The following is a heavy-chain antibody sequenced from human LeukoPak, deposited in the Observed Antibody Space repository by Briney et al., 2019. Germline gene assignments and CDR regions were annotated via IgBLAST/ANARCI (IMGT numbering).Heavy chain of an antibody. Sequence: SETLSLTCAVYGGSFSGYYWSWIRQPPGKGLEWIGEINHSGSTNYNPSLKSRVTISVDTSKNQFSLKLSSVTAADTAVYYCARHEYDFWSGGAFDIWGQGTMVTVSS. CDR3: ARHEYDFWSGGAFDI. V-gene: IGHV4-34*01. D-gene: IGHD3-3*01. J-gene: IGHJ3*02. CDR2: INHSGST. CDR1: GGSFSGYY.